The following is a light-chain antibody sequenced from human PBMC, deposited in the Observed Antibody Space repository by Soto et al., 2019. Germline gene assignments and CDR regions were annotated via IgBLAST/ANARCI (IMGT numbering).Light chain of an antibody. V-gene: IGKV4-1*01. CDR1: QNLLYSSTNKYH. J-gene: IGKJ3*01. CDR2: WAS. Sequence: DVVMTQSPDSLAVSLGERATIICRSSQNLLYSSTNKYHLAWYQRKPGQPPKLLIYWASTRESGVPDRFSGSGSGTEFTLTISPLQPEDVAVYFCQQHLTSPFTFGPGTKVDLK. CDR3: QQHLTSPFT.